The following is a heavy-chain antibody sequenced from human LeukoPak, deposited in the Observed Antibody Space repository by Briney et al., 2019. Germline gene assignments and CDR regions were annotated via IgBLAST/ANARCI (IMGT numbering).Heavy chain of an antibody. V-gene: IGHV3-64*02. J-gene: IGHJ4*02. Sequence: GGSLRLSCAASGFTFSSYAMSWVRQAPGKGLEYVSAITNYGDTTYYADSVQGRFTISRDNSKNMLYLQMGGLKLEDTAIYYCARSAGIVVVTACLDSWGPGTLVTVSS. CDR2: ITNYGDTT. D-gene: IGHD2-21*02. CDR1: GFTFSSYA. CDR3: ARSAGIVVVTACLDS.